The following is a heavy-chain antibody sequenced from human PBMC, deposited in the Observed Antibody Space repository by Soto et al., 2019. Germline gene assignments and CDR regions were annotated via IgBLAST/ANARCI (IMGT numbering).Heavy chain of an antibody. V-gene: IGHV3-23*01. CDR1: VFTFSSYA. J-gene: IGHJ4*02. D-gene: IGHD2-15*01. CDR3: AKRRGAGGHLDY. CDR2: VSIGGST. Sequence: GGSLRLSCAASVFTFSSYAMGWVRQGPGKGLEWVAVVSIGGSTHYADSVRGRFTISRDNSKNTLSLQMNSLTAEDTAVYFCAKRRGAGGHLDYWGQGALVTVSS.